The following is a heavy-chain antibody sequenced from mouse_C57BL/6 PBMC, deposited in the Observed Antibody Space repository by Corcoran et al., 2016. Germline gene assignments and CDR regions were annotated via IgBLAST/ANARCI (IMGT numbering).Heavy chain of an antibody. Sequence: QIQLVQSGRELKKPGETVKISCKASGYTFTTYGMSWVKQAPGKGLKWMGWINTYSGVPTYADDFKGRFAFSLETSASTAYLQINNLKNEDTATYFCARGYDGYSHFDYWGQGTTLTVSS. V-gene: IGHV9-3*01. CDR1: GYTFTTYG. CDR2: INTYSGVP. D-gene: IGHD2-3*01. J-gene: IGHJ2*01. CDR3: ARGYDGYSHFDY.